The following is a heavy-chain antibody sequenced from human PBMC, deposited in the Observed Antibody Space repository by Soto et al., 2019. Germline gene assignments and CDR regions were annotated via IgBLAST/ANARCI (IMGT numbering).Heavy chain of an antibody. CDR1: GLTFRNDW. V-gene: IGHV3-7*03. CDR2: INQDGSER. D-gene: IGHD5-18*01. CDR3: AVYGYGVSAAAS. Sequence: PGGSLRLSCAGSGLTFRNDWLTWVRQAPGKGLEWVANINQDGSERYYVDSVRGRFTISRGNVENSLYLQLNSLRPEDTAVYYCAVYGYGVSAAASWGQGTLVTVSS. J-gene: IGHJ5*02.